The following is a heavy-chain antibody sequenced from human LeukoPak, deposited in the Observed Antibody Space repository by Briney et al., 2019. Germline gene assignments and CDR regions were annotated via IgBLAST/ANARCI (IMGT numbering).Heavy chain of an antibody. V-gene: IGHV1-18*01. D-gene: IGHD1-1*01. CDR2: TSAYNDKT. CDR3: ARGTYFDY. J-gene: IGHJ4*02. Sequence: GASVKVSCKASGYTFTTYGISWVRQAPGQGLEWMGWTSAYNDKTKYAQKLEGRVTMTTDTSTSTAYTEMRSLRSDDTAVYYCARGTYFDYWGQGTLVTVSS. CDR1: GYTFTTYG.